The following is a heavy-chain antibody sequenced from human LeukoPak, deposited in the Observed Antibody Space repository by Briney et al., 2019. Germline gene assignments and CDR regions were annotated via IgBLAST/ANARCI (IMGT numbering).Heavy chain of an antibody. CDR2: ISYDGSNK. J-gene: IGHJ6*04. Sequence: PGGSLRLSCVVSGFTFSSYIMHWVRQAPGKGLEWVAVISYDGSNKYYADSVKGRFTISRDNSKNTLYLQMNSLRAEDTAVYYCASSSWYYIHEVVWGKGTTVTISS. D-gene: IGHD6-13*01. V-gene: IGHV3-30*03. CDR3: ASSSWYYIHEVV. CDR1: GFTFSSYI.